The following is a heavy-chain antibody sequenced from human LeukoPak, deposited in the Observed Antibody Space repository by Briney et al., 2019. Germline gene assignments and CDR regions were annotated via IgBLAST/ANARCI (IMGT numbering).Heavy chain of an antibody. D-gene: IGHD5-18*01. V-gene: IGHV3-30*04. CDR2: ISYDGSNK. CDR3: ARGNGYTYGFMERERTKSRLDY. CDR1: GFTFSTYA. J-gene: IGHJ4*02. Sequence: GGSLRLSCAASGFTFSTYAMHWVRQAPGKGLEWVAVISYDGSNKYYADSVKGRFTISRDNSKNSLYLQMNSLKAEDTAVYYCARGNGYTYGFMERERTKSRLDYWGQGSLVTVSS.